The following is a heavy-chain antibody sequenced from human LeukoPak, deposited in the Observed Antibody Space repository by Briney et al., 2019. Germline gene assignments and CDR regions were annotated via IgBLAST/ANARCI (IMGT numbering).Heavy chain of an antibody. D-gene: IGHD5-12*01. J-gene: IGHJ6*03. Sequence: SETPTLTCTVSGGSISSGSYYWSWIRQPAGKGLEWIGRIYTSGSTKYNPSLKSRVTISVDTSKNQFSLNLSSVTAADTAVYYCARGHTRGWDMDVWGKGTTVTISS. V-gene: IGHV4-61*02. CDR3: ARGHTRGWDMDV. CDR2: IYTSGST. CDR1: GGSISSGSYY.